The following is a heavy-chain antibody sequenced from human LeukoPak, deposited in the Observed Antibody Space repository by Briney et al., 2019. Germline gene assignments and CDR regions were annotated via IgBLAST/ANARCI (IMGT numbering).Heavy chain of an antibody. CDR2: IYHSGST. V-gene: IGHV4-30-2*01. Sequence: SQTLSLTCAVSGGSISSGGYSWSWIRQPPGKGLEWIGYIYHSGSTYYNPSLKSRVTISVDRSKNQFSLKLSSVIAADTAVYYCARDRPGSYWYFDLWGRGTLVTVSS. CDR3: ARDRPGSYWYFDL. D-gene: IGHD3-10*01. CDR1: GGSISSGGYS. J-gene: IGHJ2*01.